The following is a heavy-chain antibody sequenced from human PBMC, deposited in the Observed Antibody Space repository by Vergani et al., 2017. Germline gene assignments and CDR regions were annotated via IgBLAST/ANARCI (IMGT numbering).Heavy chain of an antibody. CDR2: IRSKAYGGTT. D-gene: IGHD2-2*01. Sequence: EVQLVESGGGLVQPGRSLRLSCTASGFTFGDYAMSWFRQAPGKGLEWGGFIRSKAYGGTTEYAASVKGRFTIPRDDSKSTAYLQMNSLKTEDTAVYYCTRVAWDIVVVPAAIDFDYWGQGTLVTVSS. V-gene: IGHV3-49*03. CDR3: TRVAWDIVVVPAAIDFDY. CDR1: GFTFGDYA. J-gene: IGHJ4*02.